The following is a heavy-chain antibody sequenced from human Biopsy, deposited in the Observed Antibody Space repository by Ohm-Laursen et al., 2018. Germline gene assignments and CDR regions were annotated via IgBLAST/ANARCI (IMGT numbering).Heavy chain of an antibody. V-gene: IGHV3-23*01. D-gene: IGHD2-2*02. J-gene: IGHJ4*01. CDR1: GFTFNTYG. CDR3: VRGWGGYNFDS. CDR2: IDVLDYNT. Sequence: SLRLSCSASGFTFNTYGMHWVRQAPGKGLEWVSHIDVLDYNTYYVDPVRGRFTISRDNSKEMVYLQINSLRADDTAVYYCVRGWGGYNFDSWGPGTLVTDSS.